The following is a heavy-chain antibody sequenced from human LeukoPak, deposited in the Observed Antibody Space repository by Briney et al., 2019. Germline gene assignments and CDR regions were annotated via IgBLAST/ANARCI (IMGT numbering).Heavy chain of an antibody. J-gene: IGHJ6*03. Sequence: GGSLRLSCAASGFTFSSYGMHWVRQAPGKGLEWVAFIRYDGSEKYYAYSVKGRFTFSRDNSKNTLYLQMNSLRVEDTAVYYCAKGLDYYMDVWGKGTTVTISS. D-gene: IGHD3-16*01. CDR1: GFTFSSYG. CDR2: IRYDGSEK. CDR3: AKGLDYYMDV. V-gene: IGHV3-30*02.